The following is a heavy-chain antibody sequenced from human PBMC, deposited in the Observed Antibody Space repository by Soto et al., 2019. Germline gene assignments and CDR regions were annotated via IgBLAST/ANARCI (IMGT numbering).Heavy chain of an antibody. Sequence: SVKVSCKASGGTFSSYAISWVRQAPGQGLEWMGGIIPIFGTANYAQKLQGRVTITADASTSTAYMELRSLRSDDTAVYYCARDFVGATDDAFDIWGQGTMVTVSS. J-gene: IGHJ3*02. CDR1: GGTFSSYA. V-gene: IGHV1-69*13. D-gene: IGHD1-26*01. CDR3: ARDFVGATDDAFDI. CDR2: IIPIFGTA.